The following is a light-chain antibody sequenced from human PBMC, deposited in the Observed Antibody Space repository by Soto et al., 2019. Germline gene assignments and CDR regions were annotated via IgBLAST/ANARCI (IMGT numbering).Light chain of an antibody. V-gene: IGKV2-30*01. CDR2: TVS. Sequence: DVVMTQSPLSLPVTLGQPASISCRSSQSPLYSDGNTYLSWFHQRPGQSPRRLIYTVSHRDSGVPDRFSGSGSGTDFTLQINRVEAEDLGVYYCMQGTYWPYTFGQGTKLEIK. CDR1: QSPLYSDGNTY. J-gene: IGKJ2*01. CDR3: MQGTYWPYT.